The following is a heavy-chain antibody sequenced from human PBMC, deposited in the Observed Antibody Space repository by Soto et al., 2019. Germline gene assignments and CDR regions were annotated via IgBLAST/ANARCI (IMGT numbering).Heavy chain of an antibody. J-gene: IGHJ4*02. V-gene: IGHV1-46*01. D-gene: IGHD2-15*01. CDR3: ARERAGVVG. Sequence: QVQLVQSGAEVKKPGASVKVSCKTSGYIFTTYYIHWVRQAPGQGLEWMGRLNPSDGNTKFAQKFQGRVTMTRDTSTSTVHMEMSRLRSEDTAIYYCARERAGVVGWGQGTLVTVSS. CDR1: GYIFTTYY. CDR2: LNPSDGNT.